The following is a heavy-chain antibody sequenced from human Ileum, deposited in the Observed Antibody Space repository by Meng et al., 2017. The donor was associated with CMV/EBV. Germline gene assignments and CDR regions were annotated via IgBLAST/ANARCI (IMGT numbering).Heavy chain of an antibody. Sequence: SWAASGFTLSAYYMTWIRQAPGKGLEWVSYISGSGTTIYYADSVKGRFTSSRDNAKNSLYLQMNSLRAEDTAIYYCARDPRNQGFDPWGQGTLVTVSS. CDR3: ARDPRNQGFDP. CDR1: GFTLSAYY. CDR2: ISGSGTTI. J-gene: IGHJ5*02. V-gene: IGHV3-11*01.